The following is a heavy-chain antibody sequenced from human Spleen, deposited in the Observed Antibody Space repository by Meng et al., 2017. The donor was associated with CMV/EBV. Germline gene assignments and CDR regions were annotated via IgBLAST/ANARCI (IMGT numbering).Heavy chain of an antibody. CDR1: GGSISSYY. D-gene: IGHD2-15*01. Sequence: QVQLQEPGPGLVKPSETLSLPCTVSGGSISSYYWSWIRQPAGKGLEWIGRIYTSGSTNYNPSLKSRVTMSVDTSKNQFSLKLSSVTAADTAVYYCARTRLDGGPYCSGGSCYPYSFDYWGQGTLVTVSS. CDR2: IYTSGST. V-gene: IGHV4-4*07. J-gene: IGHJ4*02. CDR3: ARTRLDGGPYCSGGSCYPYSFDY.